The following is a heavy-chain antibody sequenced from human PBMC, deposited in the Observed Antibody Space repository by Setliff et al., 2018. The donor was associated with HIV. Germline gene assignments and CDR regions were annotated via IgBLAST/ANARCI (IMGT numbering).Heavy chain of an antibody. J-gene: IGHJ4*02. CDR2: IWYDGSNK. CDR1: GFTFDSYV. CDR3: TTGTRLVD. D-gene: IGHD2-21*01. V-gene: IGHV3-33*08. Sequence: GESLKISCAATGFTFDSYVLHWVRQAPGKGLEWVAVIWYDGSNKYYADSVKGRFTISRDNSKNTLYLQMNSLKTEDTAVYYCTTGTRLVDWGQGALVTVSS.